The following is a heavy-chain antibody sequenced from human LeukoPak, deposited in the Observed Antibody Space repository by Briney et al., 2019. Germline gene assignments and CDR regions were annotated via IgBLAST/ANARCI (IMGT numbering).Heavy chain of an antibody. V-gene: IGHV7-4-1*02. D-gene: IGHD4-17*01. CDR1: GYTFTSYA. CDR2: INTNTGNP. J-gene: IGHJ4*02. CDR3: ARDTPGPLRAKPCDY. Sequence: ASVKVSCKASGYTFTSYAMNWVRQAPGQGLEWMGWINTNTGNPTYAQGFTGRFVFSLDTSVSTAYLQISSLKAEDTAVYYCARDTPGPLRAKPCDYWGQGTLVTVSS.